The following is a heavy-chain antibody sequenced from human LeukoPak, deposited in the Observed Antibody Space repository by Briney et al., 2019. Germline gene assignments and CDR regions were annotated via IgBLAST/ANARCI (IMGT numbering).Heavy chain of an antibody. V-gene: IGHV4-4*07. J-gene: IGHJ4*02. CDR1: GGAISIYY. CDR2: IYTSGST. Sequence: SETLSLTCTVSGGAISIYYWSWIRQPAGKGLEWIGRIYTSGSTNYNPSLKSRVTMSVDTSKNQFSLKLSSVTAAATAVYYCARVGNYYDSSGYYYFDYWGQGTLVTVSS. D-gene: IGHD3-22*01. CDR3: ARVGNYYDSSGYYYFDY.